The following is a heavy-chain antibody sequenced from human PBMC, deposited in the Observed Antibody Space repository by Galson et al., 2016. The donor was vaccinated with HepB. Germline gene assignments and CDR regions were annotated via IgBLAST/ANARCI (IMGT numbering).Heavy chain of an antibody. D-gene: IGHD6-13*01. Sequence: LPCTVSGGSISSGGYYWSWIRQHPGKGLEWIGYIYYSGSTYYNPSLKSRVTISVDTSKNQFSLKLSSVTAADTAVYYCARAFRGIAGTAGWFDPWGQGTLVTVSS. V-gene: IGHV4-31*03. CDR1: GGSISSGGYY. CDR3: ARAFRGIAGTAGWFDP. J-gene: IGHJ5*02. CDR2: IYYSGST.